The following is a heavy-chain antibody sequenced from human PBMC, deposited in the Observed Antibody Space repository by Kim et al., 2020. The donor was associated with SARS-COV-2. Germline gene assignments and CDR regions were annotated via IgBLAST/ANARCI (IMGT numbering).Heavy chain of an antibody. D-gene: IGHD1-26*01. CDR3: ARFFSGSGSYYWFDY. CDR1: GGSISSSNW. V-gene: IGHV4-4*02. Sequence: SETLSLTCAVSGGSISSSNWWSWVRQPPGKGLEWIGEIYHSGSTNYNPSLKSRVTISVDKSKNQFSLKLSSVTAADTAVYYCARFFSGSGSYYWFDYWGQGTLVTVSS. CDR2: IYHSGST. J-gene: IGHJ4*02.